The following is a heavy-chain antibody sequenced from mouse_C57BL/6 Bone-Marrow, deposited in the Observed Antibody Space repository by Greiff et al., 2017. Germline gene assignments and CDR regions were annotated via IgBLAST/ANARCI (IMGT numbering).Heavy chain of an antibody. Sequence: QVQLQQSGAELVRPGTSVKLSCKASGYTFTSYWMHWVKQRPGQGLEWIGVIDPSDSYTNYNQKFKGKATLTVDTSSSTAYMQLSSLTSEDSAVYYCARRGIYYYGSSPYYYAMDYWGQGTSVTVSS. CDR3: ARRGIYYYGSSPYYYAMDY. CDR2: IDPSDSYT. J-gene: IGHJ4*01. D-gene: IGHD1-1*01. CDR1: GYTFTSYW. V-gene: IGHV1-59*01.